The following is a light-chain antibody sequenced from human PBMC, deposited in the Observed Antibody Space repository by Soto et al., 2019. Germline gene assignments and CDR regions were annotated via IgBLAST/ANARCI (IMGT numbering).Light chain of an antibody. CDR1: QSLGHSDGNTY. J-gene: IGKJ4*01. CDR3: MQSTHWPPLS. V-gene: IGKV2-30*02. Sequence: DVVMTQSPLSLSVTLGQPASISCRSSQSLGHSDGNTYLDGCLQWTGQSPRSLIYKVSYRDSGVPDRFIGSGSGADITLKISRVEGEEVGMYYCMQSTHWPPLSFGGGTKVEIK. CDR2: KVS.